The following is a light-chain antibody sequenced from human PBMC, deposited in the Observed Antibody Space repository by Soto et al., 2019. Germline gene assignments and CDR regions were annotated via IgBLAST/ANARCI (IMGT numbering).Light chain of an antibody. Sequence: EIVLTQSPATLSLSPGEGATLSCGASQSIGTYLAWYQHKPGQAPRLLIFDASNRATGIPARFSGSGSGTDFTLTISSLEPEDFAVYYCQQRSNWPRAFGGGTKVEIK. J-gene: IGKJ4*01. V-gene: IGKV3-11*01. CDR2: DAS. CDR3: QQRSNWPRA. CDR1: QSIGTY.